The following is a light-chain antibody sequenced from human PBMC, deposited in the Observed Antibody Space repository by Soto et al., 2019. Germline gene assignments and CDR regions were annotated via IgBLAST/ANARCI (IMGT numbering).Light chain of an antibody. J-gene: IGKJ1*01. CDR2: GGF. CDR3: QQYGSSRT. CDR1: QSVSSSY. Sequence: EIVLTQSPGTLSLSPGERATLSCRASQSVSSSYLAWYQQKPGQSPRLLIYGGFSRATGIPDRFSGSGSGTDFPLPISRLEPEDFAVYYCQQYGSSRTVGQGTKVEIK. V-gene: IGKV3-20*01.